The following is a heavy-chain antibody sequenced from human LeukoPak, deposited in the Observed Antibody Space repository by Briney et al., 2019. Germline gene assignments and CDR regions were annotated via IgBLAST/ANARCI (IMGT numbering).Heavy chain of an antibody. J-gene: IGHJ4*02. CDR3: AKDLTYTSQGGSDS. CDR2: ISYDGSNK. Sequence: GGSLRLSCAASGFTFSSYAMHWVCQAPGKGLEWVAVISYDGSNKYYADSVKGRFTISRDNSKNTLYLQMNSLRAEDTALYFCAKDLTYTSQGGSDSWGQGTLVIVSS. V-gene: IGHV3-30-3*01. CDR1: GFTFSSYA. D-gene: IGHD3-16*01.